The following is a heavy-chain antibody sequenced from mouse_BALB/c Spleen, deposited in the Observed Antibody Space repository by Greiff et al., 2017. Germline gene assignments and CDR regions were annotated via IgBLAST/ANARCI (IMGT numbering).Heavy chain of an antibody. CDR3: ARSQLGRGDYFDY. J-gene: IGHJ2*01. D-gene: IGHD4-1*02. CDR1: GYSITSGY. V-gene: IGHV3-8*02. Sequence: VQLQQSGPSLVKPSQTLSLTCSVTGYSITSGYWNWVRKFPGNKLEYMGYISYSGSTYYNPSLKSRISITRDTSKNQYYLQLNSVTTEDTATYYCARSQLGRGDYFDYWGQGTTLTVSS. CDR2: ISYSGST.